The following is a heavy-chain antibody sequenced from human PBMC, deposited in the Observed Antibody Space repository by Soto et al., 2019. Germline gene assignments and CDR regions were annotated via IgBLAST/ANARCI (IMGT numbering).Heavy chain of an antibody. V-gene: IGHV3-23*01. CDR3: AGEGRYSSSRGYFDY. J-gene: IGHJ4*02. CDR2: ISGSGGST. D-gene: IGHD6-13*01. CDR1: GFTFSSYG. Sequence: EVQLLESGGGLVQPGGSLRLSCAASGFTFSSYGMSWVRQAPGKGLEWVSGISGSGGSTYYADSVKGRFTISRDNPKNTRDLQMNSRRAGDTAVYYCAGEGRYSSSRGYFDYWGQGRLVTVSS.